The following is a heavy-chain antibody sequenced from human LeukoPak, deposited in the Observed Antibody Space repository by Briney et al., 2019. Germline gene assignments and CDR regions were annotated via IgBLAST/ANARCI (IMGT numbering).Heavy chain of an antibody. J-gene: IGHJ4*02. CDR2: IYYSGST. V-gene: IGHV4-30-4*08. D-gene: IGHD1-26*01. CDR3: ARGSGSYLGY. Sequence: SETLSLTCTVSGGSISSGDYYWSWIRQPPGKGLEWIGYIYYSGSTCYNPSLKSRVTISVDTSKNQFSLKLSSVTAADTAVYYCARGSGSYLGYWGQGTLVTVSS. CDR1: GGSISSGDYY.